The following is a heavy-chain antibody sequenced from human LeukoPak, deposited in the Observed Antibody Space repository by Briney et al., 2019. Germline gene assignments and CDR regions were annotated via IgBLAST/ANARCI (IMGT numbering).Heavy chain of an antibody. J-gene: IGHJ4*02. Sequence: ASVKVACKASGYTLTSYDIKWVRQATGQGLEWMGWRNSNSGNTGSAQKFQGRVTIPRNTSISTAYMELTSLRSEDTAVYYCARGRRVVVLAALYYFDYWGQGTLVTVSS. CDR3: ARGRRVVVLAALYYFDY. V-gene: IGHV1-8*01. CDR1: GYTLTSYD. CDR2: RNSNSGNT. D-gene: IGHD2-2*01.